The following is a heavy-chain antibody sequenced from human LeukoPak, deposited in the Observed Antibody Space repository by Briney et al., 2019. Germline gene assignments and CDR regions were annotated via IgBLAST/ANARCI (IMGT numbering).Heavy chain of an antibody. Sequence: GESLKISCKGSGYSFTTYWIGWVRQLPGKGLEWMGIIYPGDSDTRYSPSFQGQVTISADKSISTAYLQWSSLKASDTAMYYCARHGPIVGAIRACDYWGQGTLVTVSS. V-gene: IGHV5-51*01. CDR3: ARHGPIVGAIRACDY. J-gene: IGHJ4*02. CDR2: IYPGDSDT. CDR1: GYSFTTYW. D-gene: IGHD1-26*01.